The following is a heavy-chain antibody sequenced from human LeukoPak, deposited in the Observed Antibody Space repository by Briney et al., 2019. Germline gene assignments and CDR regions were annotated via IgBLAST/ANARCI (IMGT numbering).Heavy chain of an antibody. CDR3: ARVSGQWCDY. V-gene: IGHV3-21*01. D-gene: IGHD2-15*01. CDR1: GFTFSSYT. CDR2: ITSGSGYI. J-gene: IGHJ4*02. Sequence: GGSLRLSCAASGFTFSSYTMNWVRQAPGKGLEWVSSITSGSGYIFYADSVKGRFTNSRDNAKNSLYLQMNSLRVEDTALYYCARVSGQWCDYWGQGTLVTVSS.